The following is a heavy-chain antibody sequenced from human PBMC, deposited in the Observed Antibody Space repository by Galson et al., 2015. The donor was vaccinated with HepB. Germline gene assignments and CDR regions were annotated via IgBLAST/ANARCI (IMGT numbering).Heavy chain of an antibody. Sequence: QSGAEVKRPGESLRISCKTSGYNFTNYWVSWVRQMPGKGPEWMGKIDPTDSYTNYRPSFQGHVTISTDKSVSTAYLQWNSLKPADTAIYYCARQHYYYEALTGYYRVTYYFDYWGPGALVTVSS. CDR1: GYNFTNYW. V-gene: IGHV5-10-1*01. CDR3: ARQHYYYEALTGYYRVTYYFDY. D-gene: IGHD3-9*01. J-gene: IGHJ4*02. CDR2: IDPTDSYT.